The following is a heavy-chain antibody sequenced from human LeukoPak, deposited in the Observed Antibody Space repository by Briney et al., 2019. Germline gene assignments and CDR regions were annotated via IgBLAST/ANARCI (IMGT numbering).Heavy chain of an antibody. CDR2: IYYSGST. D-gene: IGHD1-26*01. CDR1: GYSISSGYY. V-gene: IGHV4-38-2*02. Sequence: SETLSLTCTVSGYSISSGYYWGWIRQPPAKGLEWIGSIYYSGSTYYNPSLKSRVTISVDKSKNQFSLKLSSVTAADTAVYYCARDPASSGSFDYWGQGTLVTVSS. CDR3: ARDPASSGSFDY. J-gene: IGHJ4*02.